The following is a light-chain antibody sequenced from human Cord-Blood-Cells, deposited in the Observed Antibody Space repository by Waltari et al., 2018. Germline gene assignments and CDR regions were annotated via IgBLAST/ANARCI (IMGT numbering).Light chain of an antibody. CDR3: SSYTSSSTLV. CDR2: DVS. CDR1: SSDVGGYNY. Sequence: SALTQPASVSGSPGQSITLSCTGTSSDVGGYNYVSWYQHHPGKAPKLMIYDVSNRPSGVSNRFSGSKSGNTASLTISGLQAEDEADYYCSSYTSSSTLVFGGGTKLTVL. V-gene: IGLV2-14*03. J-gene: IGLJ3*02.